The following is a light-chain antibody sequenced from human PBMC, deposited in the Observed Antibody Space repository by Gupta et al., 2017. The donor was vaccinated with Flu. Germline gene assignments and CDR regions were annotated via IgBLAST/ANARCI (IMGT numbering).Light chain of an antibody. V-gene: IGKV3-11*01. CDR3: QQRSNCPIT. CDR2: DAS. Sequence: PATLSWSPGERATLSCRASQSVSSYLAWYQQKPGQAPRLLISDASSRATDIPARFSGSGSGTEFTLTISSRQPEDFAVYYCQQRSNCPITFGQGTRLEIK. J-gene: IGKJ5*01. CDR1: QSVSSY.